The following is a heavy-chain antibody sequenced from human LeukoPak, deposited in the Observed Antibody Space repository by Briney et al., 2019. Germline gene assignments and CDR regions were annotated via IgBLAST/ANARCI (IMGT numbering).Heavy chain of an antibody. CDR1: GGSIISSSYN. J-gene: IGHJ3*02. Sequence: SETLSLTCAVSGGSIISSSYNWGWIRQPPGKGLEWIGTIYHSGTTYYNPSLKSRVTISVDTSKNQFFLKLSSVTAADTAVYYCARAMYASRDAFDIWGQGTMVTVSS. D-gene: IGHD2-8*01. CDR3: ARAMYASRDAFDI. CDR2: IYHSGTT. V-gene: IGHV4-39*01.